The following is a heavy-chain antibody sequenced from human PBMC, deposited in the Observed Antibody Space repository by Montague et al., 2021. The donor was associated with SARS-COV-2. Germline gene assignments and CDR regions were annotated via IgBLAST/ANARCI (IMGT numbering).Heavy chain of an antibody. CDR1: GGSLSGYY. Sequence: SETLSLTCTVYGGSLSGYYCSWIRHRPATGLELIGEINHSANTNYNPSLNIPVTISIDTSKNQFSLKMTSVTAAATATSYCASGVYPSGSYYNRYYYGLNIWGPGTTVIVSS. CDR2: INHSANT. D-gene: IGHD3-10*01. V-gene: IGHV4-34*01. CDR3: ASGVYPSGSYYNRYYYGLNI. J-gene: IGHJ6*02.